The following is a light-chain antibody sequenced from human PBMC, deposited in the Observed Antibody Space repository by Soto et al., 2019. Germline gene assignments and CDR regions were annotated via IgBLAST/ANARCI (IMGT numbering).Light chain of an antibody. CDR2: ANS. CDR1: NIGSKS. J-gene: IGLJ1*01. CDR3: HVWDSGSAHHV. Sequence: YELTQPPSVSVAPGQTARITCGGSNIGSKSVHWYQQKPGQAPMMVVCANSDRPSGIPERFSGSNSANTATLTISRVEAGDEADYYCHVWDSGSAHHVFGTGTKVTVL. V-gene: IGLV3-21*02.